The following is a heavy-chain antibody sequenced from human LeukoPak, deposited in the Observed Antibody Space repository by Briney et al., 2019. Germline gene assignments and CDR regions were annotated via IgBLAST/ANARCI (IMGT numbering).Heavy chain of an antibody. Sequence: ASVNVSCKASGYTFTSYYMHWVRQAPGQGLEWMGIINPSGGSTSYAQKFQGRVTMTRDTSTSTVYMELSSLRSEDTAVYYCARDLYYYDSSGYYPGYWGQGTLVTVSS. D-gene: IGHD3-22*01. V-gene: IGHV1-46*01. CDR2: INPSGGST. CDR1: GYTFTSYY. CDR3: ARDLYYYDSSGYYPGY. J-gene: IGHJ4*02.